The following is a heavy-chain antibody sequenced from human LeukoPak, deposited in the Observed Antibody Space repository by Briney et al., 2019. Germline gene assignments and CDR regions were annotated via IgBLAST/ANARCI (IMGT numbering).Heavy chain of an antibody. J-gene: IGHJ4*03. CDR3: ARDLDNVAGEI. V-gene: IGHV1-2*02. CDR2: IYPKTGGT. D-gene: IGHD1-1*01. CDR1: GYTFTAQY. Sequence: GASVKVSCKASGYTFTAQYMNWVVQAPGQGPEWMGWIYPKTGGTNLAQKFQGRVTMTRDTSISTGYMELSRLRSDGTAVYFCARDLDNVAGEIWGQGTLVIVSS.